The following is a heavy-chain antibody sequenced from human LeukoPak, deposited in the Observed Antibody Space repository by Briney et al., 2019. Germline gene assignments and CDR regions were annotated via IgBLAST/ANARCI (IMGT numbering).Heavy chain of an antibody. CDR1: GFNFSNYW. J-gene: IGHJ4*02. CDR2: INIAGSVT. D-gene: IGHD3-3*01. CDR3: ASGYDFWFF. V-gene: IGHV3-74*01. Sequence: PGGSLRLSCAASGFNFSNYWMHWVRQAPGKGLEWVSRINIAGSVTTYADSVKGRFTISRDNSKNTLYLQMNSLRAEDTAVYYCASGYDFWFFWGQGTLVTVSS.